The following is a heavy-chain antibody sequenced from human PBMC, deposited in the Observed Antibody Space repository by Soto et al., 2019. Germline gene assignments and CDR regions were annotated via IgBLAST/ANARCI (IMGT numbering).Heavy chain of an antibody. CDR3: AKPRGWGVQWEPPPPED. V-gene: IGHV3-23*01. Sequence: EVQLLESGGGLVQPGGSLRLSCAASGFTFSSYAMSWVRQAPGKGLEWVSAISGSGGSTYYADSVKGRFTISRDNSKNTLYLQMNSLRAEDTAVYYCAKPRGWGVQWEPPPPEDWGQGTLVTVSS. D-gene: IGHD1-26*01. J-gene: IGHJ4*02. CDR2: ISGSGGST. CDR1: GFTFSSYA.